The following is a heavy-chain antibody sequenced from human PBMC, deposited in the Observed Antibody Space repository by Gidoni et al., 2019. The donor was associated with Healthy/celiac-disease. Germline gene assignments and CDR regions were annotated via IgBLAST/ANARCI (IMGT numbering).Heavy chain of an antibody. V-gene: IGHV3-48*01. Sequence: EVQLVESGGGLVQPGGSLRLSWAASGFTFSSYSMNWVRQAPGKGLEWVSYISSSSSTIYYAASVKGRFTISRDNAKNSLYLQMNSLRAEDTAVYYCARDWGSERYYYYYGMDVWGQGTTVTVSS. CDR1: GFTFSSYS. CDR2: ISSSSSTI. J-gene: IGHJ6*02. CDR3: ARDWGSERYYYYYGMDV. D-gene: IGHD7-27*01.